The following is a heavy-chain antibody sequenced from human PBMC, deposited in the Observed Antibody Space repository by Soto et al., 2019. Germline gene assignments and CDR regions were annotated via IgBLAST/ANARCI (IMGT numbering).Heavy chain of an antibody. J-gene: IGHJ4*02. CDR3: AADRGYSYGYFDF. CDR1: GYSISSSNW. D-gene: IGHD5-18*01. V-gene: IGHV4-28*03. Sequence: SETLSLTCAVSGYSISSSNWWGWIRQPPGKGLEWIGYIYYSGTTYYNPSLKSRVTMSVDTSKNQFSLKLSSVTAADTGIYYCAADRGYSYGYFDFWGQGALVT. CDR2: IYYSGTT.